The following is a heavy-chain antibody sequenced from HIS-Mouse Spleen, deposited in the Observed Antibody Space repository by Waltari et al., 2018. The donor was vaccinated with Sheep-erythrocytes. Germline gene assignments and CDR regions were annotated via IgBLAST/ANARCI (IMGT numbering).Heavy chain of an antibody. D-gene: IGHD1-1*01. J-gene: IGHJ3*02. V-gene: IGHV3-21*01. CDR2: ISSSSSYI. Sequence: EVQLVESGGGLVKPGGSLRLSCAASGFTFSSYSMNWVRQAPGKGRGLVSSISSSSSYIYYADSVKGRFTISRDNAKNSLYLQMNSLRAEDTAVYYCARDTGTDAFDIWGQGTMVTVSS. CDR1: GFTFSSYS. CDR3: ARDTGTDAFDI.